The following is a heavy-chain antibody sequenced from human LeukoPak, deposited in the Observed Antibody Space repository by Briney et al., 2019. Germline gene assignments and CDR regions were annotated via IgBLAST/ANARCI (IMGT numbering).Heavy chain of an antibody. D-gene: IGHD3-16*01. CDR3: AKAAMGEGYFFDN. CDR2: MNSNSGNT. J-gene: IGHJ4*02. CDR1: GFTFTSYD. Sequence: GASVKVSCKASGFTFTSYDINWLRQATGQGLEWMGWMNSNSGNTGYAEKFQGRVTMTRNTSISTAYMELSSLRSEDTAVYYCAKAAMGEGYFFDNWGQGTLVTVSS. V-gene: IGHV1-8*01.